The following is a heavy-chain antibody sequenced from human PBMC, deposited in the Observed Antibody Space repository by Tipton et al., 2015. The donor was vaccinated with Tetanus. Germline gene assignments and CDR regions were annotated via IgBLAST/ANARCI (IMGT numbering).Heavy chain of an antibody. Sequence: TLSLNCTVSGASIGSISYYWSWIRQPPGKGLEWIGYTYYSGSTGYNPSLKSRVTISIDSSKNQFSLKLTSVTAADTAVYYCARDERYGDYAYWGQGALVTVSS. J-gene: IGHJ4*02. CDR2: TYYSGST. CDR3: ARDERYGDYAY. D-gene: IGHD4-17*01. CDR1: GASIGSISYY. V-gene: IGHV4-61*01.